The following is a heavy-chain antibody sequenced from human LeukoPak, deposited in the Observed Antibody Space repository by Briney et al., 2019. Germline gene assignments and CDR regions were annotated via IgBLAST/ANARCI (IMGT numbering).Heavy chain of an antibody. Sequence: PSETLSLTCAVSGASITSYYWSRIRQPPGKGLEWIGYIYYSGSTNYNPSLKSRVTISVDTSKNQFSLKLSSVTAADTAVYYCARYASGSSLLFDYWGQGTLVTVSS. CDR3: ARYASGSSLLFDY. D-gene: IGHD1-26*01. J-gene: IGHJ4*02. CDR1: GASITSYY. V-gene: IGHV4-59*01. CDR2: IYYSGST.